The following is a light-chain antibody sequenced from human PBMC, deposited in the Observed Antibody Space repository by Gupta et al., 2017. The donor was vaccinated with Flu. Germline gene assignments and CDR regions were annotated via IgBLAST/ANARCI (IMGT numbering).Light chain of an antibody. J-gene: IGKJ4*01. CDR1: QSLVYSDGNTY. CDR3: RQGKHWPTT. Sequence: DVVMTQSPLSLPATLGQPASISCTSSQSLVYSDGNTYLSWFHQRPGQSPRRLIYEGSNRDSGVPDRFSGSGSDTDFTLKISGVEAEDVGVFYCRQGKHWPTTFGGGTTVEIK. CDR2: EGS. V-gene: IGKV2-30*01.